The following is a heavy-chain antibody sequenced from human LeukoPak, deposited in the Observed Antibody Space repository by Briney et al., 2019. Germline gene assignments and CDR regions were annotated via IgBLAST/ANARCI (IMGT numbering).Heavy chain of an antibody. D-gene: IGHD3-16*01. J-gene: IGHJ4*02. CDR3: ARAPTREGGGALFDY. CDR2: IYSSGST. CDR1: GGSITSYY. V-gene: IGHV4-4*07. Sequence: SETLTLTCTVSGGSITSYYWSWIRQPAGKGLEWIGRIYSSGSTNFNPSLKSRVTMSVDTSKNQISLNLTSVTAADTAVYYCARAPTREGGGALFDYWGQGTLVTLSS.